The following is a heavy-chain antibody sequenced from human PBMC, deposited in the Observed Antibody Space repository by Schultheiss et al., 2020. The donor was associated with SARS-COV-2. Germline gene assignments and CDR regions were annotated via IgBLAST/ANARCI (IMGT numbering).Heavy chain of an antibody. Sequence: GGSLRLSFAASGFTFSSYEMNWVRQAPGKGLEWVSYISSSGSTIYYADSVKGRFTISRDNSKNTLYLQMNSLRAEDTAVYYCARVRAYSSSFFDYWGQGTLVTVSS. J-gene: IGHJ4*02. CDR1: GFTFSSYE. D-gene: IGHD6-13*01. V-gene: IGHV3-48*03. CDR3: ARVRAYSSSFFDY. CDR2: ISSSGSTI.